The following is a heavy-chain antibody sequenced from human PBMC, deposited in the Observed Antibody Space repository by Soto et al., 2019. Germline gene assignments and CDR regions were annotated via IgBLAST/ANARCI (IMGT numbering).Heavy chain of an antibody. CDR1: GGTFSTHA. Sequence: QVQLVQSGAEVKKPGSSVKVSCKASGGTFSTHAISWVRQAPGQGLEWLGGIIPTLGTPNYPQKFQGRVTVTAEEYTSTAYMELSRLTSEDTAVYYCARAAFRSGYYGYYYGMDVWGQGTAV. D-gene: IGHD3-3*01. CDR3: ARAAFRSGYYGYYYGMDV. CDR2: IIPTLGTP. V-gene: IGHV1-69*01. J-gene: IGHJ6*02.